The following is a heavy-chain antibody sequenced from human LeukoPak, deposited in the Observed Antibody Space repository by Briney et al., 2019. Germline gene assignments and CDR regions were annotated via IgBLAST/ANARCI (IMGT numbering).Heavy chain of an antibody. D-gene: IGHD7-27*01. CDR1: GFTLSSYT. V-gene: IGHV3-64D*06. CDR3: VTALGKNAFDI. J-gene: IGHJ3*02. Sequence: GGSLRLSCSASGFTLSSYTMHWVRQAPGKGLEYVSAVSSNGGSTYYADPVKGRFTISRDNSKNTLFLQMSSLRPEDTAVYYGVTALGKNAFDIWGQGTMVTVSS. CDR2: VSSNGGST.